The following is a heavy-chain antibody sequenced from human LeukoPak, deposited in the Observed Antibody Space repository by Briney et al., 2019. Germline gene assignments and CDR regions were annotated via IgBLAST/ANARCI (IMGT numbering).Heavy chain of an antibody. CDR1: GGSISSSSYY. CDR2: IYYSGST. CDR3: ARLWYSSSWWGYFDY. V-gene: IGHV4-39*07. Sequence: SETLSLTCTVSGGSISSSSYYWGWIRQPPGKGLEWIGSIYYSGSTYYNPSLKSRVTISVDTSKNQFSLKLSSVTAADTAVYYCARLWYSSSWWGYFDYWGQGTLVTVSS. D-gene: IGHD6-13*01. J-gene: IGHJ4*02.